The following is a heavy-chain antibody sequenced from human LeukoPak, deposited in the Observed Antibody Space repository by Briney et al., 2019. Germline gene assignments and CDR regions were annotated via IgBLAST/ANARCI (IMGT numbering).Heavy chain of an antibody. CDR2: INPDSGDT. V-gene: IGHV1-2*02. CDR1: GYTFTAYY. Sequence: ASVKVSCKPSGYTFTAYYIHWVRQAPGQGLEWMGWINPDSGDTEYAQKFKGRLTLTGDTSITTAYMELIGLTSDDTALYFCARDKCDRGKCYSDYWGQGTPVAVSP. J-gene: IGHJ4*02. D-gene: IGHD2-15*01. CDR3: ARDKCDRGKCYSDY.